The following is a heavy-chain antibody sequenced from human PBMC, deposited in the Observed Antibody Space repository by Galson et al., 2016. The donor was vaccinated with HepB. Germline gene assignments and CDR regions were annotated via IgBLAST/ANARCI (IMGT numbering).Heavy chain of an antibody. Sequence: SLRLSCAASGFSFNNYGMHWVRQAPGKGLEWVAIIWSDGSSQLYADSVRGRFFISRENSKNTLSLEMKSLRGEDTAVYYCAKECNRDCYYFDYWGQGTRVTVSS. J-gene: IGHJ4*02. V-gene: IGHV3-33*06. CDR2: IWSDGSSQ. D-gene: IGHD3-10*01. CDR3: AKECNRDCYYFDY. CDR1: GFSFNNYG.